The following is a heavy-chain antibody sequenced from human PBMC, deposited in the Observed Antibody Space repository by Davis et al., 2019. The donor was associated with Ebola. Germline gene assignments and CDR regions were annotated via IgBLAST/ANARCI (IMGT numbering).Heavy chain of an antibody. V-gene: IGHV3-48*02. CDR1: GFKFSSYS. Sequence: GGSLRLSCAASGFKFSSYSMNWVRQAPGKGLEWVSYISGDSRSLYYADSVKGRFTISRDNAKNSLYLQMNSLRDADTAVYYCARHDDYWGQGTLVTVSS. CDR3: ARHDDY. CDR2: ISGDSRSL. J-gene: IGHJ4*02.